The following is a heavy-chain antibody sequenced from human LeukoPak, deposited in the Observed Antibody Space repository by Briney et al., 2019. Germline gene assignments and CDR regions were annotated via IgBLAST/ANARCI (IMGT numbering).Heavy chain of an antibody. D-gene: IGHD6-19*01. J-gene: IGHJ4*02. CDR3: ARDPVAGTYFDY. CDR2: ISTTGGTT. Sequence: GGTLRLSCAASGLTFSSYGMSWVRQAPGRGLEWVSAISTTGGTTYYADSVRGRFTISRDNSRNTLYLQMNSLRAEDTAVYYCARDPVAGTYFDYWGQGTLVTVSS. V-gene: IGHV3-23*01. CDR1: GLTFSSYG.